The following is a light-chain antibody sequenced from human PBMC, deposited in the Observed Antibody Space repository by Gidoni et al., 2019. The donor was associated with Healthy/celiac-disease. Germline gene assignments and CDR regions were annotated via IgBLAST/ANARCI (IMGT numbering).Light chain of an antibody. CDR2: WAS. CDR1: QSVLYSSNNKNY. V-gene: IGKV4-1*01. J-gene: IGKJ2*01. CDR3: QQYYSTPYT. Sequence: DIVMTQPPDYLAVSLGERATINCKSSQSVLYSSNNKNYLAWYQQKPGQPPKLLIYWASTRESGVPDRFSGSGSGTDFTLTISSLQAEDVAVYYCQQYYSTPYTFGQXTKLEIK.